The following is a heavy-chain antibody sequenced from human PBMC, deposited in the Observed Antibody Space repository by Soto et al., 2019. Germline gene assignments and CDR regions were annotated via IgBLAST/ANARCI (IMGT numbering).Heavy chain of an antibody. CDR1: GYSITSGYY. J-gene: IGHJ6*02. V-gene: IGHV4-38-2*02. CDR3: ARDGTTVTDNNPNQYYYYYYGMDV. D-gene: IGHD4-17*01. CDR2: IYHSEGT. Sequence: SETLSLTCAVSGYSITSGYYWGWIRQPPGKGLEWIGSIYHSEGTYYNPSLKSRVTISVDTSKDQFSLKLNSVTAADTAVYYCARDGTTVTDNNPNQYYYYYYGMDVWGQGTTVTVSS.